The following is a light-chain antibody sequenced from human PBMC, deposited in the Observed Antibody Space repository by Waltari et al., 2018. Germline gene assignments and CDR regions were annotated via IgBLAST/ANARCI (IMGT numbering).Light chain of an antibody. V-gene: IGLV3-21*02. CDR3: QVWDSGSDHYV. J-gene: IGLJ1*01. CDR2: DAG. Sequence: SYVLTQPPSVSVAPGQTARITCDGNKIGSKNVNWYQQKPGQAPVLVVYDAGDRPPGLPERFSGSNAGNTATLTISRVDAGEEAVYYCQVWDSGSDHYVFGTVTKVTVL. CDR1: KIGSKN.